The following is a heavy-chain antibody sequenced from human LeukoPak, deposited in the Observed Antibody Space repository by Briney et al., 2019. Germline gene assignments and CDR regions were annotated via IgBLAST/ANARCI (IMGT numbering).Heavy chain of an antibody. V-gene: IGHV4-34*01. J-gene: IGHJ5*02. CDR2: INHSGST. Sequence: SETLSLTCAVCGGSLSGYYWSWIRQPPGKGLEWIGEINHSGSTNYNPSLKSRVTISVDTSKNQFSLKLSSVTAADTAVYYCARDLWGYCSGGRCSAGWFDPWGQGTLVTVSS. CDR1: GGSLSGYY. D-gene: IGHD2-15*01. CDR3: ARDLWGYCSGGRCSAGWFDP.